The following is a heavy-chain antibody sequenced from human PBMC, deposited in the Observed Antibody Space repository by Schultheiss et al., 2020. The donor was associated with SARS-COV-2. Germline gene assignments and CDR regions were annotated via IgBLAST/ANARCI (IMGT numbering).Heavy chain of an antibody. V-gene: IGHV3-30-3*01. J-gene: IGHJ6*02. CDR3: ARDGIGYGDYYYYGMDV. CDR1: GFTFSSYA. CDR2: ISYDGSNK. D-gene: IGHD4-17*01. Sequence: GGSLRLSCAASGFTFSSYAMSWVRQAPGKGLEWVAVISYDGSNKYYADSVKGRFTISRDNSKNTLYLQMNSLRAEDTAVYYCARDGIGYGDYYYYGMDVWGQGTTVTVSS.